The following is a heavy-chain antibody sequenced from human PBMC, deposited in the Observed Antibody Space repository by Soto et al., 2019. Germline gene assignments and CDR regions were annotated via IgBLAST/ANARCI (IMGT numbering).Heavy chain of an antibody. CDR3: ARHVDQLMITFGGYTTSFRETYGMDV. D-gene: IGHD3-16*01. J-gene: IGHJ6*02. V-gene: IGHV1-2*04. CDR2: INPNSGGT. Sequence: ASVKVSCKASGYTFTGYYMHWVRQAPGQGLEWMGWINPNSGGTNYAQKFQGWVTMTRDTSISTAYMELSRLRSDDTAVYYCARHVDQLMITFGGYTTSFRETYGMDVWGQGTTVTVSS. CDR1: GYTFTGYY.